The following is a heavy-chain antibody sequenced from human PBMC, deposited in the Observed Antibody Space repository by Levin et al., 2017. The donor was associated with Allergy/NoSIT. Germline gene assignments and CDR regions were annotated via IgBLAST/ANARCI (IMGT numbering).Heavy chain of an antibody. D-gene: IGHD6-13*01. V-gene: IGHV4-34*01. Sequence: ASETLSLTCAVYGGSFSGYYWSWIRQPPGKGLEWIGEINHSGSTNYNPSLKSRVTISVDTSKNQFSLKLSSVTAADTAVYYCARHTGLDSSSWYLMGYYFDYWGQGTLVTVSS. CDR3: ARHTGLDSSSWYLMGYYFDY. CDR1: GGSFSGYY. CDR2: INHSGST. J-gene: IGHJ4*02.